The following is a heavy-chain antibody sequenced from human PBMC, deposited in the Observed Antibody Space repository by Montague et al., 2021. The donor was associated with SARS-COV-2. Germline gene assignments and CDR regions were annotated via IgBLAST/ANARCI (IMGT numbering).Heavy chain of an antibody. Sequence: SETLSLTYAVHGTSFSGYYWNWIRQPPGKGLEWIGEINHGGSTKYSPSLKSRLTISADTSKNQFSLKLTSVAAADTAVYYCARLRDVVVPSPILEVWPYYSYYYMDVWGRGTTVTVSS. V-gene: IGHV4-34*01. CDR3: ARLRDVVVPSPILEVWPYYSYYYMDV. CDR2: INHGGST. CDR1: GTSFSGYY. J-gene: IGHJ6*03. D-gene: IGHD2-15*01.